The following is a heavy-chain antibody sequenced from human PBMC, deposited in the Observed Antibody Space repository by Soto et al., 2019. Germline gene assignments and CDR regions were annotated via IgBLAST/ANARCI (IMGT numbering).Heavy chain of an antibody. V-gene: IGHV3-48*01. J-gene: IGHJ5*02. D-gene: IGHD6-13*01. Sequence: EVQLVESGGGLVQPGGSLRLSCAASGFTFSSYSMNWVRQAPGKGLEWVSYISSSSSTIYYADSVKGRFTISRDNAKHSLYLQMNSLRAEDTAVYYCARHPDRIAEIGWFDPWGQGTLVTVSS. CDR3: ARHPDRIAEIGWFDP. CDR2: ISSSSSTI. CDR1: GFTFSSYS.